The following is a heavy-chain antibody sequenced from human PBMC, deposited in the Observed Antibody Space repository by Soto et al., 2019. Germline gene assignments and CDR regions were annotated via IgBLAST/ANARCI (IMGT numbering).Heavy chain of an antibody. V-gene: IGHV3-30*18. Sequence: SCAASGFTFSSYAMHWVRQAPGKGLEWVAVISGDGRDKYHADSVKGRFTISRDNSKNTLYLQMNSLRAEDTAVYYCAKDRTPVADYYFDYWGQGTLVTVSS. CDR2: ISGDGRDK. D-gene: IGHD6-19*01. CDR1: GFTFSSYA. J-gene: IGHJ4*02. CDR3: AKDRTPVADYYFDY.